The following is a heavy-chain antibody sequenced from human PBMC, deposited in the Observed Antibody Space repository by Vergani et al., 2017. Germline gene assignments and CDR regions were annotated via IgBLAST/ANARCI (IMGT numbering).Heavy chain of an antibody. J-gene: IGHJ6*02. CDR1: GFTFSSYG. CDR2: IWYDGSNK. CDR3: ARDRYSSGWYPLRPCGMDV. D-gene: IGHD6-19*01. Sequence: QVQLVESGGGVVQPGRSLRLSCAASGFTFSSYGMHWVRQAPGKGLEWVAVIWYDGSNKYYADSVKGRFTISRDNSKNTLYLQMNSLRAEDAAVYYCARDRYSSGWYPLRPCGMDVWGQGTTVTVSS. V-gene: IGHV3-33*01.